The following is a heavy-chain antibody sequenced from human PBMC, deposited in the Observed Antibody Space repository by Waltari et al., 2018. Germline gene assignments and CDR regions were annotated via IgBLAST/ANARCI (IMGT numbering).Heavy chain of an antibody. Sequence: QITLKESGPTLVKPTQTLTLTCTFSGFSLSTSGVGVGWIRQPPGKALEWLALIYWNDDKRYSPSLKSSLTITKDTSKNQVVLTMTNMDPVDTATYYCAHRQDRYSSGWYFDYWGQGTLVTVSS. D-gene: IGHD6-19*01. CDR2: IYWNDDK. CDR1: GFSLSTSGVG. V-gene: IGHV2-5*01. J-gene: IGHJ4*02. CDR3: AHRQDRYSSGWYFDY.